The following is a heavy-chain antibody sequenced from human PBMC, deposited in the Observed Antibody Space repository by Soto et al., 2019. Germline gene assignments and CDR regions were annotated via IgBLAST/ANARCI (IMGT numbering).Heavy chain of an antibody. Sequence: SVKVSCKASGGTFSSDAVSWLRQAPGQGLEWMGGLIPILGTTHYAQKFQGRVTITADESTNTAYMELSSLGSDDTAVYYCARASGYVSGWYHDYWGQGTRVTVSS. J-gene: IGHJ4*02. CDR2: LIPILGTT. V-gene: IGHV1-69*13. CDR1: GGTFSSDA. CDR3: ARASGYVSGWYHDY. D-gene: IGHD6-19*01.